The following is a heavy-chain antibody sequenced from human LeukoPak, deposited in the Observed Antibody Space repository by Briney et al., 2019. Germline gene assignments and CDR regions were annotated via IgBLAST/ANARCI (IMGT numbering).Heavy chain of an antibody. D-gene: IGHD3-10*01. CDR3: ARLSALLNGFDP. CDR1: GGSISSSSYY. Sequence: KPSETLSLTCTVSGGSISSSSYYWGWIRQPPGKGLEWIGNIYYSGSTYYIPSLRSRVTISVDSSNNQFSLILSSVTAADTAVYYCARLSALLNGFDPWGQGTLVTVSS. V-gene: IGHV4-39*01. CDR2: IYYSGST. J-gene: IGHJ5*02.